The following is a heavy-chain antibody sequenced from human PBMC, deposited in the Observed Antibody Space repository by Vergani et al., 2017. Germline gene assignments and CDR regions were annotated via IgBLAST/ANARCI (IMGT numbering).Heavy chain of an antibody. CDR2: INWNSDSI. J-gene: IGHJ2*01. Sequence: EVQLVESGGGLLQPGRSLRLSCAASGFTFDDYAMHWVRQAPGKGLEWVSGINWNSDSIAYADSVKGRFTISRDNAKNSLYLQMNSLRAQDTALYYCVKDIAASGNYWYVDLWGRGTLVTVSS. CDR1: GFTFDDYA. V-gene: IGHV3-9*01. D-gene: IGHD6-13*01. CDR3: VKDIAASGNYWYVDL.